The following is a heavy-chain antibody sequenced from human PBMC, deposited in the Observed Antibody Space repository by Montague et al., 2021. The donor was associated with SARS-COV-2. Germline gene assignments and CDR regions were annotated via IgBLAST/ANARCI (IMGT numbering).Heavy chain of an antibody. J-gene: IGHJ5*02. Sequence: SETLSLTCAVYGGSFSGYYWSWIRQPPGKGLEWIGEINHSGSTNYNPSLKSRVTISVDTSKNQFSLKLSSMTAADTAVYYCARGYDYVWGSYRYLHWFDPWGQGTLVTVSS. CDR2: INHSGST. V-gene: IGHV4-34*01. CDR1: GGSFSGYY. D-gene: IGHD3-16*02. CDR3: ARGYDYVWGSYRYLHWFDP.